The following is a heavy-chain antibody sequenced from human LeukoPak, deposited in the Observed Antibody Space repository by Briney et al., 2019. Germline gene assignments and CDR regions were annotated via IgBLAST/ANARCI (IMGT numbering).Heavy chain of an antibody. J-gene: IGHJ4*02. CDR3: ARDGVFGVVITAYYFDY. CDR2: ISSSSSYI. D-gene: IGHD3-3*01. Sequence: GGSLRLSCAASGFTFSSYSMNWVRQAPGKGLEWVSSISSSSSYIHYADSVKGRFTISRDNAKNSLYLQMNSLRAEDTAVYYCARDGVFGVVITAYYFDYWGQGTLVTVSS. CDR1: GFTFSSYS. V-gene: IGHV3-21*01.